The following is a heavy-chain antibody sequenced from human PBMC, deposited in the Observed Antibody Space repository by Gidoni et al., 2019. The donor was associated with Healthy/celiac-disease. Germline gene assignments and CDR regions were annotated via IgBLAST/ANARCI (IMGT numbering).Heavy chain of an antibody. D-gene: IGHD6-6*01. J-gene: IGHJ4*02. CDR1: VFTFSSYP. CDR2: ISGSGGST. Sequence: VQLLESGGGLVQPGRSLRLSCAASVFTFSSYPMSWVLQAPGKGLEWVSVISGSGGSTYYADSVKGRFTISRDNSKNTLYLQMNSLRAEDTAVYYCATRNRSIAARPFYWGQGTLVTVSS. CDR3: ATRNRSIAARPFY. V-gene: IGHV3-23*01.